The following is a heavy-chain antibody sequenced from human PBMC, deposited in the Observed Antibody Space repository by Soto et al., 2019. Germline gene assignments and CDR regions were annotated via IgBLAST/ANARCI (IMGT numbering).Heavy chain of an antibody. CDR1: GGTFSSYS. J-gene: IGHJ4*02. D-gene: IGHD6-19*01. V-gene: IGHV1-69*06. Sequence: SVKVSCKPSGGTFSSYSISWVRQAPGQGLEWMGGIIPIFGTANYAQKFQGRVTITADKSTSTAYMELSSLRSEDTAVYYCARDFVRGSIAVAGTDYWGQGTLVTVSS. CDR2: IIPIFGTA. CDR3: ARDFVRGSIAVAGTDY.